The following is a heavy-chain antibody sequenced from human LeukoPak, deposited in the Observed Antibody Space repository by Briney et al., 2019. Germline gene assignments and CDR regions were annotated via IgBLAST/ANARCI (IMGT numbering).Heavy chain of an antibody. CDR3: ARDGELGPYFDY. CDR1: GFTFSSYE. J-gene: IGHJ4*02. D-gene: IGHD1-26*01. CDR2: ISSSGSTI. V-gene: IGHV3-48*03. Sequence: GGSLRLSCAASGFTFSSYEMNWVRQAPGKGLEWVSYISSSGSTIYYADSVKGRFTISRDNAKNSLYLQMNSLRAEDTAVYYCARDGELGPYFDYWGQGTLVTVSS.